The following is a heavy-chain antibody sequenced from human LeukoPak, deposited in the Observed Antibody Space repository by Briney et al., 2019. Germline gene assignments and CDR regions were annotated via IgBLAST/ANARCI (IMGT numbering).Heavy chain of an antibody. CDR3: ARPGHGNYGPVGY. J-gene: IGHJ4*02. CDR1: GFTFSSYA. D-gene: IGHD3-22*01. CDR2: ISGSGGST. Sequence: AGGSLRLSCAASGFTFSSYAMTWVRQAPGKGLEWVSAISGSGGSTYYADSVKGRFTISRDNSKNTLFLEMSNLRPEDTAVYYCARPGHGNYGPVGYWGQGTLVTVSS. V-gene: IGHV3-23*01.